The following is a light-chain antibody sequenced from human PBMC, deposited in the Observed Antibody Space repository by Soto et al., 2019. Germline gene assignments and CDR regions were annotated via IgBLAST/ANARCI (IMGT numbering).Light chain of an antibody. J-gene: IGKJ1*01. CDR2: AAS. CDR3: HQYGSSAWT. Sequence: EIVLTQSPGTLSLSPGERGTLSCRASQTIASGYVAWYQQKPGQAPRLLIYAASSRATGIADRFRGSGSGRDFTLTISRLEPEDFAVYYCHQYGSSAWTLGQGTKVDIK. CDR1: QTIASGY. V-gene: IGKV3-20*01.